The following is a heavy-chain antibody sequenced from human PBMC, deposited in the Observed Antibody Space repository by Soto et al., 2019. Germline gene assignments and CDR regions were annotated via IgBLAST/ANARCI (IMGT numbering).Heavy chain of an antibody. CDR2: IYYSGST. D-gene: IGHD3-16*01. CDR3: ARDLIRRPGNWFDP. V-gene: IGHV4-31*03. Sequence: LSLTCTVSGGSISSGGYYWSWIRQHPGKGLEWIGYIYYSGSTYYNPSLKSRVTISVDTSKNQFSLKLSSVTAADTAVYYCARDLIRRPGNWFDPWGQGTLVTVSS. CDR1: GGSISSGGYY. J-gene: IGHJ5*02.